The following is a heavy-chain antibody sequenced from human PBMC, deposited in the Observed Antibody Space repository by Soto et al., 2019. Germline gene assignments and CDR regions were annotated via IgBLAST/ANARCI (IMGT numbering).Heavy chain of an antibody. J-gene: IGHJ3*02. V-gene: IGHV4-4*07. CDR2: VYTSGST. CDR1: GGSISIYY. Sequence: PSETLSLTCIVSGGSISIYYWSWIRQPAGKGLEWIGRVYTSGSTNYNPSLKSRVTMSVDTSKNQFSLKLTSVTAADTAVYYCARDTGYSDAFDIWGQGTMVTVS. CDR3: ARDTGYSDAFDI. D-gene: IGHD3-22*01.